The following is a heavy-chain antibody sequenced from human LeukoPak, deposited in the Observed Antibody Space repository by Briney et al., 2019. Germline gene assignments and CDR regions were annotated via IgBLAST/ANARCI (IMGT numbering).Heavy chain of an antibody. CDR2: IYTSGST. CDR1: GGSISSYY. D-gene: IGHD3-10*01. Sequence: SETLSLTCTVSGGSISSYYWSWIRQPAGKGLEWIGRIYTSGSTNYNPSLKSRVTMSVDTSKNQFSLKLSSVTAADTAVYYCARGGDLLWFGELPHWFDPWGQGTLVTVSS. J-gene: IGHJ5*02. V-gene: IGHV4-4*07. CDR3: ARGGDLLWFGELPHWFDP.